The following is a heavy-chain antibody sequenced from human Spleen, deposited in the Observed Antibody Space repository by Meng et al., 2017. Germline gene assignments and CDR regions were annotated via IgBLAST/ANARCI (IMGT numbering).Heavy chain of an antibody. CDR2: ISGSGAGT. D-gene: IGHD5-12*01. J-gene: IGHJ2*01. CDR3: ARAYSGYVDLWYFDL. Sequence: GESLKISCAASGFTFNNYAMSWVRQAPGKGLEWVSGISGSGAGTYSADSVKGRFTISRDNSKNTLYLQMNSLRAEDTAVYYCARAYSGYVDLWYFDLWGRGTLVNVSS. CDR1: GFTFNNYA. V-gene: IGHV3-23*01.